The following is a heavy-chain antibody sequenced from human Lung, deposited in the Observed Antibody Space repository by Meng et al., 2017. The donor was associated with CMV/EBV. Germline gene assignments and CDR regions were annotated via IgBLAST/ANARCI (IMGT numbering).Heavy chain of an antibody. D-gene: IGHD1-1*01. J-gene: IGHJ6*02. V-gene: IGHV3-69-1*01. CDR2: ISSTYAV. CDR3: ARVQLDVRGWYYQGMDV. Sequence: GGSLRLXCAASGFRFSDYYMTWIRQAPGKALEWVSYISSTYAVDYADSLKGRFTISRDNAKNSMYLQRNSLRVEDKAIYYCARVQLDVRGWYYQGMDVWGQGXTVTVSS. CDR1: GFRFSDYY.